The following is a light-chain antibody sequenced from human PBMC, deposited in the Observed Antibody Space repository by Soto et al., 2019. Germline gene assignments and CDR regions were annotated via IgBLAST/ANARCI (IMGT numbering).Light chain of an antibody. CDR2: GAS. CDR3: QQYNSWPPIT. Sequence: EIVLPQSPGTLSLSPGERATLSCRASQSVSSSYLAWYQQKPGQAPRLLIYGASTRATGIPARFSGSGSGTEFTLSISSLQSEDFAVYYCQQYNSWPPITFGQGTRLEI. J-gene: IGKJ5*01. CDR1: QSVSSSY. V-gene: IGKV3-15*01.